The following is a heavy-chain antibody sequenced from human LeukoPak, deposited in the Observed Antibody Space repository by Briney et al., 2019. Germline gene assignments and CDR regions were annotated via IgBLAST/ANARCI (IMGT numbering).Heavy chain of an antibody. CDR3: ARGNPRKPWLLIAVVGLCFDY. Sequence: PSETLFLSCAVYVGSFSCYFWSWSRQPPGKGLEWIGDSNHSRNINYNPSLKSRVTISGDTAKNPLSLKLNSVTAEDTAVYYCARGNPRKPWLLIAVVGLCFDYWGQGTLVTVSS. V-gene: IGHV4-34*01. CDR1: VGSFSCYF. CDR2: SNHSRNI. J-gene: IGHJ4*02. D-gene: IGHD3-22*01.